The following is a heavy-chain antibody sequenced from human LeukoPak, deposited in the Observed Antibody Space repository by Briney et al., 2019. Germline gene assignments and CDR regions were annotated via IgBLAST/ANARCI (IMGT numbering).Heavy chain of an antibody. CDR2: INHSGST. D-gene: IGHD2-2*01. J-gene: IGHJ4*02. CDR1: GGSFSGYY. CDR3: ARGPIRCSSTSRYVPFSY. V-gene: IGHV4-34*01. Sequence: SETLSLTCAVYGGSFSGYYWSWIRQPPGKGLEWIGEINHSGSTNYNPSLKSRVTISVDTSKNQFSLKLSSVTAADTAVYYCARGPIRCSSTSRYVPFSYWGQGTLVTVSS.